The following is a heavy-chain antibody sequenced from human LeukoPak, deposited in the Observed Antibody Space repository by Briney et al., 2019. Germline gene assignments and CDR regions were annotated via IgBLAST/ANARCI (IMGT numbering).Heavy chain of an antibody. J-gene: IGHJ4*02. CDR1: GYTFSSYD. V-gene: IGHV3-23*01. Sequence: GGSLRLSCVASGYTFSSYDMTAVRQAPGKGLEWVSVISGSGGSTYYADSVKGRFTISRDNSKNTLYLQMNILRAEDTAVYYCAKRSSSWYEDYWGQGTLVTVSS. CDR3: AKRSSSWYEDY. CDR2: ISGSGGST. D-gene: IGHD6-13*01.